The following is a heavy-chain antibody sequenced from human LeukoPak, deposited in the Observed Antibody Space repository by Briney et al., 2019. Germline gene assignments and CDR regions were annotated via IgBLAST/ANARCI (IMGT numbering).Heavy chain of an antibody. D-gene: IGHD3-3*02. Sequence: ASVKVSRKASGYTFTGYYMHWVRQAPGQGLEWMGWINPNSGGTNYAQKFQGRVTMTRDTSISTAYMELSRLRSDDTAVYYCARDLGFLEWFPYWGQGTLVTVSS. J-gene: IGHJ4*02. V-gene: IGHV1-2*02. CDR1: GYTFTGYY. CDR2: INPNSGGT. CDR3: ARDLGFLEWFPY.